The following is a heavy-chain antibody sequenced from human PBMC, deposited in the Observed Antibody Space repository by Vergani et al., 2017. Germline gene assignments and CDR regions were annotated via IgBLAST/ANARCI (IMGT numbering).Heavy chain of an antibody. V-gene: IGHV3-11*04. CDR2: ISSSGSTI. D-gene: IGHD4-17*01. Sequence: VDLVESGGGFVQPGGSRRLSCAASGFTFSDYYMSWIRQAPGKGLEWVSYISSSGSTIYYADSVKGRFTISRDNAKNSLYLQMNSLRAEDTAVYYCARGTVTLNYYYYGMDVWGQGTTVTVSS. CDR1: GFTFSDYY. J-gene: IGHJ6*02. CDR3: ARGTVTLNYYYYGMDV.